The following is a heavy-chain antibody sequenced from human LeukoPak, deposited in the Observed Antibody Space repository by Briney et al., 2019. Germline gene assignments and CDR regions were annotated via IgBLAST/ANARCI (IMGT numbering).Heavy chain of an antibody. CDR2: IYYSGST. Sequence: SETLSLTCTVSGGSISGYYWSWIRQSPGKGLEWFGDIYYSGSTNYNPSLKSRVTISVDTSKNQFSLKLSSVTAADTAVYYCARVYGYYFDYWGQGTLVTVSS. D-gene: IGHD3-10*01. J-gene: IGHJ4*02. V-gene: IGHV4-59*01. CDR3: ARVYGYYFDY. CDR1: GGSISGYY.